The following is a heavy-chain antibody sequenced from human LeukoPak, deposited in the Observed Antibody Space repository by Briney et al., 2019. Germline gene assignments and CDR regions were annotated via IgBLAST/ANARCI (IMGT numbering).Heavy chain of an antibody. CDR3: ARVRLNRGGSYFYFGY. CDR2: INPNSGGT. CDR1: GYTFTSYG. Sequence: ASVKVSCKASGYTFTSYGISWVRQAPGQGLEWMGWINPNSGGTNYAQKFQGRVTMTRDTSISTAYMELSRLRSDDTAVYYCARVRLNRGGSYFYFGYWGQGTLVTVSS. V-gene: IGHV1-2*02. J-gene: IGHJ4*02. D-gene: IGHD1-26*01.